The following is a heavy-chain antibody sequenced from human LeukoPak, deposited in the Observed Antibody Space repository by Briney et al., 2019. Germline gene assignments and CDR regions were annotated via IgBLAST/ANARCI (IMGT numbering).Heavy chain of an antibody. CDR2: IYSGGST. V-gene: IGHV3-53*01. J-gene: IGHJ6*03. CDR1: GFTVSSNY. D-gene: IGHD3-3*01. CDR3: ARWGGYTLRGYYMDV. Sequence: GGSLRLSCAASGFTVSSNYMSWLRQAPGKGLEWVSLIYSGGSTFYPDSVKGRFTISTDNSENTLFLQMNSLSAEDTAVYYCARWGGYTLRGYYMDVWGKGTTVTDSS.